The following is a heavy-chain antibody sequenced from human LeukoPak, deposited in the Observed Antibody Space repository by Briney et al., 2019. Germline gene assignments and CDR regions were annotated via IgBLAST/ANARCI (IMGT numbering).Heavy chain of an antibody. V-gene: IGHV3-23*01. D-gene: IGHD2-15*01. CDR2: ISGSGGST. CDR3: ARAGGYCGRISCPYYFDY. J-gene: IGHJ4*02. Sequence: PGGSLRLSCAASGFTSSSYAMSWVRQAPGKGLEWVSAISGSGGSTYYADSVKGRFTISRDNSKNSLYLQMNSLRAEDTAVYYCARAGGYCGRISCPYYFDYWGQGSLVAVSS. CDR1: GFTSSSYA.